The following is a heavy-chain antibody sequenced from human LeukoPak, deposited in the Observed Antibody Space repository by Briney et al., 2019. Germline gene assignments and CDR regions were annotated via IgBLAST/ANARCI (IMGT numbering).Heavy chain of an antibody. CDR3: ARRRYYDSTGYLD. V-gene: IGHV4-39*01. CDR1: GDSISSSSYY. D-gene: IGHD3-22*01. J-gene: IGHJ1*01. Sequence: SETLSLTCTISGDSISSSSYYWGWIRQPPGKGLEWIGDIYYRGSTYYNPSLKSRVSISIATSNNQFSLTLNSVTAADTALYFCARRRYYDSTGYLDWGQGTLVTVSS. CDR2: IYYRGST.